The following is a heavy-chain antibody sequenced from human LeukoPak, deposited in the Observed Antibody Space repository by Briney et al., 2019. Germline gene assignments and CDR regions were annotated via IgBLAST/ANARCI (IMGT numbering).Heavy chain of an antibody. CDR1: GYSISSNYY. Sequence: SETLSLTCTVSGYSISSNYYWGWIRQPPGKGLEWIGNIYHSGTTYYNPSLKSRVTISVDTFKNQFSLRLRSVTAADTAVYYCARVRAVAGTPPDYWSQGTLVTVSS. CDR2: IYHSGTT. CDR3: ARVRAVAGTPPDY. V-gene: IGHV4-38-2*02. D-gene: IGHD6-19*01. J-gene: IGHJ4*02.